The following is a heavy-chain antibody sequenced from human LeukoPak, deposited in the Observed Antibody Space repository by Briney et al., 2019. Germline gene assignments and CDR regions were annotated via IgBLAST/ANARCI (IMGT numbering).Heavy chain of an antibody. Sequence: PGGSLRLSCAASGFIFSSYAMSWVRQAPGKGLEWVSAISGSGGSTYYADSVKGRFTISRDNSKNTLYLQMNSLRAEDTAVYYCAKRTSDSSSWYNYYYYGMDVWGQGTTVTVSS. CDR1: GFIFSSYA. CDR2: ISGSGGST. V-gene: IGHV3-23*01. CDR3: AKRTSDSSSWYNYYYYGMDV. D-gene: IGHD6-13*01. J-gene: IGHJ6*02.